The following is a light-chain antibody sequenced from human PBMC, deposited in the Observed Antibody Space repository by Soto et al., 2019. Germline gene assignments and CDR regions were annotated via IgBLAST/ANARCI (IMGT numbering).Light chain of an antibody. V-gene: IGKV2-30*01. Sequence: DVVMTQSPLSLPVTLGQPASISCRSSQSPEYSDGNTYLNWFQQRPGQSPRRLIYKVSNRDSGVPDRFSGSGSGTEFTLRISSVEAEDVGVYYCMQGTHWPYTFGQGTKLEIK. CDR3: MQGTHWPYT. CDR1: QSPEYSDGNTY. CDR2: KVS. J-gene: IGKJ2*01.